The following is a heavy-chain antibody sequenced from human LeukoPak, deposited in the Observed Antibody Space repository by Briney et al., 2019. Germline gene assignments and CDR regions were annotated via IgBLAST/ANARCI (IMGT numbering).Heavy chain of an antibody. CDR2: INWNGGST. Sequence: PGGSLRLSCAASGFTFDDYGMSWVRQAPGKGLEWVSGINWNGGSTGYADSVKGRFTISRDNAKNSLYLQMNSLRAEDTALYYCARKGGYYYYYYMDVWGKGTTVTVSS. J-gene: IGHJ6*03. CDR1: GFTFDDYG. CDR3: ARKGGYYYYYYMDV. V-gene: IGHV3-20*04.